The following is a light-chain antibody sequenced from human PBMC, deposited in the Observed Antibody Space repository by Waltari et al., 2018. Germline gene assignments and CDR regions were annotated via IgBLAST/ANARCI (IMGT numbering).Light chain of an antibody. CDR2: GAS. Sequence: EIVMTQSPATLSVSPGERATLSCRASQSISFNLAWYQQKPGQAPRLLIYGASTRASGIPARFSGSGSGTDVSLTISSLQSEDFAVYFCQQYNTGPPCTFGQGTKVEVK. V-gene: IGKV3-15*01. CDR1: QSISFN. J-gene: IGKJ1*01. CDR3: QQYNTGPPCT.